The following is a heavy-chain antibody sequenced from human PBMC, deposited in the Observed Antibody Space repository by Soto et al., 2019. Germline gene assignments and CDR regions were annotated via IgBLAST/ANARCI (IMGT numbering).Heavy chain of an antibody. CDR2: ISYDGNNK. CDR1: GFSFSRHG. D-gene: IGHD3-9*01. Sequence: GGSLRLSCAASGFSFSRHGMHWVRQAPGKGLEWVTLISYDGNNKYYADSVKGRFTISRDNSKNTLYLQMNSLRAEDTAVYYCAKALYSTYDIFNSSPDYWGQGTQVTV. CDR3: AKALYSTYDIFNSSPDY. J-gene: IGHJ4*02. V-gene: IGHV3-30*18.